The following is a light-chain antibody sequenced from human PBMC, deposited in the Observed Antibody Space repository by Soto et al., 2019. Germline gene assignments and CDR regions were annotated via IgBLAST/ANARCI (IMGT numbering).Light chain of an antibody. J-gene: IGLJ3*02. V-gene: IGLV2-14*01. CDR2: EVT. CDR3: CSYSTSSPRGV. Sequence: QSALTQPASVSGSPGQSITISCTGTSSDVGSFNFVSWYQQHPGKAPKLIIFEVTSRPSGVSSRFSGSKSGKTASLTISGLQADDEGDYYCCSYSTSSPRGVFGGGTKVTVL. CDR1: SSDVGSFNF.